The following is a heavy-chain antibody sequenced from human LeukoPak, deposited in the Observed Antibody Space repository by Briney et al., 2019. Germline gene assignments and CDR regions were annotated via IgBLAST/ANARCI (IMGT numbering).Heavy chain of an antibody. CDR1: GFTFDDYA. CDR2: ISWNSGSI. J-gene: IGHJ4*02. Sequence: GRSLRLSCAASGFTFDDYAMHWVRQAPGKGLEWVSGISWNSGSIGYADSVKGRFTISRDNAKNSLYLQMNSLRAEDTALYYCAKSNNYYDSSGTSHFDYWGQGTLVTVSS. CDR3: AKSNNYYDSSGTSHFDY. D-gene: IGHD3-22*01. V-gene: IGHV3-9*01.